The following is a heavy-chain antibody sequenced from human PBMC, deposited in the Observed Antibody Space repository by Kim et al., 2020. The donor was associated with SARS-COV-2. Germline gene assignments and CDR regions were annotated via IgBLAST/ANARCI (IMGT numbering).Heavy chain of an antibody. CDR3: ARDGSSYRRSWFDP. CDR1: GFTFSSYG. CDR2: IWYDGSNK. D-gene: IGHD1-26*01. Sequence: GGSLRLSCAASGFTFSSYGMHWVRQAPGKGLEWVAIIWYDGSNKYYADSVKGRFTISRDNSKNTLYLQMNSLRVEDTAVYYCARDGSSYRRSWFDPWGQGTLVTVSS. J-gene: IGHJ5*02. V-gene: IGHV3-33*01.